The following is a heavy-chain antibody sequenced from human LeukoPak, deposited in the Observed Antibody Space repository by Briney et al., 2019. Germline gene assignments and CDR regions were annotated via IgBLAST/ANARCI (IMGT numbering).Heavy chain of an antibody. CDR1: GFTFSNYN. CDR2: ITSSSTYI. Sequence: GGSLRLSCAASGFTFSNYNMNWVRQAPGKGLEWVSSITSSSTYIYYADSVKGRFTISRDNAKNSLYLQMNSLRAEDTAVYYCARDRLVPLDYWGQGTLVTVSS. J-gene: IGHJ4*02. CDR3: ARDRLVPLDY. D-gene: IGHD6-6*01. V-gene: IGHV3-21*01.